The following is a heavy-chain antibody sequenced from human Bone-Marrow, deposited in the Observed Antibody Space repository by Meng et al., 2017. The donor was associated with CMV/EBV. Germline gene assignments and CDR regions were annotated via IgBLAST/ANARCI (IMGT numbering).Heavy chain of an antibody. V-gene: IGHV3-48*01. D-gene: IGHD6-25*01. CDR3: ARSVEQRLLRIGFDM. Sequence: GGTLRLSCAASGFTFSRFVMNWVRQAPGKGLEWVSYISNSPTTIHYADSVKGRFTISRDNSKNTLYLQMNSLRAEDTAVYYCARSVEQRLLRIGFDMWGQGTMVTVSS. CDR2: ISNSPTTI. CDR1: GFTFSRFV. J-gene: IGHJ3*02.